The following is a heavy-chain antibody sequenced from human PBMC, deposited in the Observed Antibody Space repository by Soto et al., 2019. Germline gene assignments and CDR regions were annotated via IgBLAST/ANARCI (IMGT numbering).Heavy chain of an antibody. V-gene: IGHV1-2*02. CDR2: IGPESGAT. D-gene: IGHD1-26*01. CDR3: GRGRSGQIVVFY. Sequence: ASVKVSCKASGYTFTGHYIHWVRQAPEQGPEWMGEIGPESGATRYAQRFQGRVTMTRDMSITTVYMELNNLSPDDTAVYYCGRGRSGQIVVFYWGQGTPVTVST. J-gene: IGHJ4*02. CDR1: GYTFTGHY.